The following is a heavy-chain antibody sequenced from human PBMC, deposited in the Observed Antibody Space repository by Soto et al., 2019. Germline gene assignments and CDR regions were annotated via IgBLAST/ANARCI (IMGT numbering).Heavy chain of an antibody. Sequence: QVQLVESGGGVVQPGSSLRLSCAVSGFTFRNYGMHWVRQAPGKGLEWVALISYDGSDQYYGEPVKGRFTISRDSSKNTLYLDVSSLRLEDTAVYYCAKVGSYGYGSNSDVEYWGQGTMVTVSS. D-gene: IGHD5-18*01. CDR3: AKVGSYGYGSNSDVEY. J-gene: IGHJ4*02. CDR1: GFTFRNYG. V-gene: IGHV3-30*18. CDR2: ISYDGSDQ.